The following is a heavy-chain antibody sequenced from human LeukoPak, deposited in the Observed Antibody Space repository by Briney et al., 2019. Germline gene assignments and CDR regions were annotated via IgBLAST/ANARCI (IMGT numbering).Heavy chain of an antibody. CDR1: GYTFTGYY. Sequence: ASVKDSCKASGYTFTGYYMHWVRQAPGQGLEWMGWINPNSGGTNYAQKFQGRVTMTRDTSISTAYMELSRLRSDDTAVYYCAREYYDSSGYLKGWYFDLWGRGTLVTVSS. D-gene: IGHD3-22*01. V-gene: IGHV1-2*02. CDR3: AREYYDSSGYLKGWYFDL. CDR2: INPNSGGT. J-gene: IGHJ2*01.